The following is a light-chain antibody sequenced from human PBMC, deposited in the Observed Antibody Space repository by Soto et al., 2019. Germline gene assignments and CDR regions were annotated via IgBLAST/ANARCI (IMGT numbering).Light chain of an antibody. CDR2: SNN. J-gene: IGLJ2*01. V-gene: IGLV1-44*01. CDR3: AAWDDSLNGV. Sequence: QYVLTQPPSASGTPGQRVTISCSGSSSNIGTNTVNWYQQLPGTAPKLLIYSNNQRPSGVPDRFSGSKSGTSASLAISGVQSEDEADYYCAAWDDSLNGVFGGGTKLTVL. CDR1: SSNIGTNT.